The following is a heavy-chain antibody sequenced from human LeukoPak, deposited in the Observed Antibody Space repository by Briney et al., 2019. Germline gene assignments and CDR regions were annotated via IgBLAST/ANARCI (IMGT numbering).Heavy chain of an antibody. CDR1: GFTFSSYS. Sequence: GGSLRLSCAASGFTFSSYSMNWVRQAPGKGLVWVSRINSDGSSTSYADSVKGRFTISRDNAKNTLYLQMNSLRAEDTAVYYCARERYDYVWGSYNDAFDIWGQGTMVTVSS. D-gene: IGHD3-16*01. J-gene: IGHJ3*02. CDR2: INSDGSST. CDR3: ARERYDYVWGSYNDAFDI. V-gene: IGHV3-74*01.